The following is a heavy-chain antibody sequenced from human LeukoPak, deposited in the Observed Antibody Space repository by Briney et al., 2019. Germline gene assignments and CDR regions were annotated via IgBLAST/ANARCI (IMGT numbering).Heavy chain of an antibody. Sequence: GGSLRLSCAASGFTFSSYAMSWVRQAPGKGLEWVSSISGSGGSTYYADSVKGRFTISRDKAKNLLFLQMNSLRAEDTAIYYCTRATRDVGIDYWGQGTLVTVSS. J-gene: IGHJ4*02. CDR2: ISGSGGST. V-gene: IGHV3-23*01. CDR3: TRATRDVGIDY. D-gene: IGHD1-26*01. CDR1: GFTFSSYA.